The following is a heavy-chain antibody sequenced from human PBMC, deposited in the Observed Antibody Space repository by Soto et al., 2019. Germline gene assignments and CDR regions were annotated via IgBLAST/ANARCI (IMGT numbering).Heavy chain of an antibody. CDR3: AKEIRAYSSSWSFDY. Sequence: QVQLVESGGGVVQPGRSLRLSCAASGFTFSSYGMHWARQAPGEGLEWVVVISYDGSIQYYTDSAKGRFTISRDNSKSTLYLQMNSLRAEDTAVYYCAKEIRAYSSSWSFDYWGQGTLVTVSS. J-gene: IGHJ4*02. CDR2: ISYDGSIQ. CDR1: GFTFSSYG. D-gene: IGHD6-13*01. V-gene: IGHV3-30*18.